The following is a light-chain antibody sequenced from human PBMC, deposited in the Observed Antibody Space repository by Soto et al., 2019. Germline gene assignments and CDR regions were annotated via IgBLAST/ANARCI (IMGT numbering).Light chain of an antibody. CDR3: QQYNIWAPRT. CDR1: QSVSSN. V-gene: IGKV3-15*01. J-gene: IGKJ1*01. Sequence: EIVMTQSPVTLSVSPGERATLSCRASQSVSSNLAWYQQKPGQAPRLLIYGASSRATGIPARFSGSGSGTQFTLTISSLQSEDFAIYYCQQYNIWAPRTFGQGTKVEMK. CDR2: GAS.